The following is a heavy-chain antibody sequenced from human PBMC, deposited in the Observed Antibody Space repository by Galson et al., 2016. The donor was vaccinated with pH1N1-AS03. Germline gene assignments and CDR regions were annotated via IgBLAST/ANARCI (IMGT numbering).Heavy chain of an antibody. CDR2: IYYSGST. D-gene: IGHD2-8*02. Sequence: ETLSLTCSVSGGSLKNKYWSWIRQTPEKGLEWIGQIYYSGSTKFNPSLQSRVTISVDMSKKQFSLRLRSVTAADTAVYFCARQGCTGSSCYSYFDTWGQGTQVIVSS. V-gene: IGHV4-59*08. CDR3: ARQGCTGSSCYSYFDT. J-gene: IGHJ4*02. CDR1: GGSLKNKY.